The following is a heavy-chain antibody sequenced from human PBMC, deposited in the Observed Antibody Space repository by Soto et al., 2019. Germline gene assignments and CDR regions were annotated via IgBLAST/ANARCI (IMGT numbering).Heavy chain of an antibody. J-gene: IGHJ4*02. D-gene: IGHD2-15*01. CDR2: IWYDGSNK. CDR1: GFTFSSYG. V-gene: IGHV3-33*01. Sequence: GGSLRLSCAASGFTFSSYGMHWVRQAPGKGLEWVAVIWYDGSNKYYADSVKGRFTISRDNSKNTLYLQMNSLRAEDTAVYYCARDRMVAATAPGDYWGQGTLVTVSS. CDR3: ARDRMVAATAPGDY.